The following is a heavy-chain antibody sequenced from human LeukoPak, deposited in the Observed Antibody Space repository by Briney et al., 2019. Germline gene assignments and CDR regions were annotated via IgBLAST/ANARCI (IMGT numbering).Heavy chain of an antibody. J-gene: IGHJ6*02. V-gene: IGHV3-48*04. D-gene: IGHD2-15*01. CDR3: TKGYCCGGSCSEPV. CDR2: ISNSGSTI. Sequence: PGGSLRLSCAASGFTFSTNSMNWVRQSPGKGPEWVSYISNSGSTIFYADSVKGRFTISRDNAKNSLYLQMNSLRAEDTAVYYCTKGYCCGGSCSEPVWGQGTTVTVSS. CDR1: GFTFSTNS.